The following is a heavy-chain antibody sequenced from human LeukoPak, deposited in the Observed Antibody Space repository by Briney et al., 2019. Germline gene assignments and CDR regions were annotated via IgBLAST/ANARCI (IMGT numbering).Heavy chain of an antibody. CDR1: GGSISSYY. J-gene: IGHJ4*02. CDR3: ARTHSGSYYPYYFDY. V-gene: IGHV4-59*01. D-gene: IGHD1-26*01. CDR2: IYYSGST. Sequence: PSETLSLTCTVSGGSISSYYWSWIRQPPGKGLEWIGYIYYSGSTNYNPSLKSRVTISVDTSKNQFSLKLSSVTAADTAVYYCARTHSGSYYPYYFDYWGQGTLVTVSS.